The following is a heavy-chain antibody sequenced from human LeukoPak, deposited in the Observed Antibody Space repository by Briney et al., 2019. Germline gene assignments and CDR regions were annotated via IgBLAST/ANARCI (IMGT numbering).Heavy chain of an antibody. CDR1: GDSMRNYY. J-gene: IGHJ4*02. V-gene: IGHV4-59*08. Sequence: SETLSLTCTVFGDSMRNYYWSWIRQSPGKGLEWIGHISYSGNTNYNPSLKSRVTISIDTSRNQFSLNLYPVTASDTALYYCARGYRPPSSGFDYWGQGTPVTVSS. CDR3: ARGYRPPSSGFDY. CDR2: ISYSGNT. D-gene: IGHD3-22*01.